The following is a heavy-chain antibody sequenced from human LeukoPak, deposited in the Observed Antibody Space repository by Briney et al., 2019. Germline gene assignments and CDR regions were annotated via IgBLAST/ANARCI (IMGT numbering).Heavy chain of an antibody. V-gene: IGHV3-7*01. Sequence: GGSLRLSCAASGFPFSSHWLSWFRQSPGKGLEWVAHINQDGSEKYYVDSVKGRFTISRDNAKNSLYLQMNSLRAEDTAVYYCARVDDSSGFDYWGQGTLVTVSS. D-gene: IGHD3-22*01. CDR3: ARVDDSSGFDY. CDR1: GFPFSSHW. CDR2: INQDGSEK. J-gene: IGHJ4*02.